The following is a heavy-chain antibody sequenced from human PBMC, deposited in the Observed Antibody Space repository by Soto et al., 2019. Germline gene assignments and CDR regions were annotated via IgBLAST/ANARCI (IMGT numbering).Heavy chain of an antibody. Sequence: ASVKVSCKTSGYTFTSYDIIWVRQAPGQGLEWMGCMSAYNGNTDYAQKFQGRVTMTTDTSTSTAYMELRSLRSDDTAVYYCARGYDYVWGSYRYWNWFDPWGQGTLVTVSS. V-gene: IGHV1-18*01. D-gene: IGHD3-16*02. J-gene: IGHJ5*02. CDR3: ARGYDYVWGSYRYWNWFDP. CDR1: GYTFTSYD. CDR2: MSAYNGNT.